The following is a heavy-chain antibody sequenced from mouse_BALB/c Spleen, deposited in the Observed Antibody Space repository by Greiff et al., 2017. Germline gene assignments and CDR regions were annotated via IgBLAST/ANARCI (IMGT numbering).Heavy chain of an antibody. V-gene: IGHV7-3*02. D-gene: IGHD3-1*01. CDR1: GFTFTDYY. CDR2: IRNKANGYTT. J-gene: IGHJ1*01. CDR3: ARAPAGFFDV. Sequence: EVQVVESGGGLVQPGGSLRLSCATSGFTFTDYYMSWVRQPPGKALEWLGFIRNKANGYTTEYSASVKGRFTISRDNSQSILYLQMNTLRAEDSATYYCARAPAGFFDVWGAGTTVTVSS.